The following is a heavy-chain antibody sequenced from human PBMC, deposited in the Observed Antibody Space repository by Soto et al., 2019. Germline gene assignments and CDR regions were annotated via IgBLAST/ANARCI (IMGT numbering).Heavy chain of an antibody. Sequence: GESLKISCNGSGYSFAGYWITWVRQKPGKGLEWMGRIDPSDSQTYYSPSFRGHVTISVTKSITTVFLQWSSLRASDTAMYYCARQIYDSDTGPNLQYHFDSWGQGTQVTVYS. CDR3: ARQIYDSDTGPNLQYHFDS. CDR1: GYSFAGYW. D-gene: IGHD3-22*01. V-gene: IGHV5-10-1*01. J-gene: IGHJ4*02. CDR2: IDPSDSQT.